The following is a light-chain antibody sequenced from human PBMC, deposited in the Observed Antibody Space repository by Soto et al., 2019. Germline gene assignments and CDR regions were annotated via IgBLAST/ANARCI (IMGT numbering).Light chain of an antibody. CDR3: QKCNSAPFT. J-gene: IGKJ3*01. Sequence: DTQMTQSPSSLSASVGDRVTITCRASQGIYNYLAWYQQKPGKVPKILIYAASSLVSGVPSRFSGSGSGTDFTLTINSLHPEVVATYYCQKCNSAPFTFGPGTKVDIK. V-gene: IGKV1-27*01. CDR1: QGIYNY. CDR2: AAS.